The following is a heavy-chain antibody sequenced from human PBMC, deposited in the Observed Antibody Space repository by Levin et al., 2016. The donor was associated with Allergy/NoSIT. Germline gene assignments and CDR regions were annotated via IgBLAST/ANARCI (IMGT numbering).Heavy chain of an antibody. D-gene: IGHD2-21*01. V-gene: IGHV1-3*01. CDR2: INAGNGDT. Sequence: WVRQAPGQGLEWMGWINAGNGDTRYSQNFQGRVTITRDTSASTVYMELSGLRSEDTAVYYCARDRWVCGGDCYHYAFDIWGQGTMVTVSS. J-gene: IGHJ3*02. CDR3: ARDRWVCGGDCYHYAFDI.